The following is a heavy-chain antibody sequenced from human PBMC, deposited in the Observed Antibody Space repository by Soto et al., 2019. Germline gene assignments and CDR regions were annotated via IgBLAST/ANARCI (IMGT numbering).Heavy chain of an antibody. CDR2: SNPETGGT. Sequence: QVQLVQSGADVKTPGASVRVSCKASGYTFTGYYVHWGREAPGQGLEWMGWSNPETGGTSYAQKFQGRVTLSRDTSINTAYLELSRLRFDDAAVYFCARERYQVISDGMDVWGQGTTVTVSS. CDR1: GYTFTGYY. D-gene: IGHD2-2*01. CDR3: ARERYQVISDGMDV. V-gene: IGHV1-2*02. J-gene: IGHJ6*02.